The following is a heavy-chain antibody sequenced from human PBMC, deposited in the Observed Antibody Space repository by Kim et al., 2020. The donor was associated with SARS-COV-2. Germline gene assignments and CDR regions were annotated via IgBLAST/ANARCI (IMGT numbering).Heavy chain of an antibody. J-gene: IGHJ4*02. D-gene: IGHD6-6*01. CDR3: ARQSYSIASSWGY. CDR1: RDSITSSHYY. V-gene: IGHV4-39*01. CDR2: LYYSGNT. Sequence: SETLSLTCTVSRDSITSSHYYWGWIRQPPGKGLEWIGSLYYSGNTYYNPSLKSRVTISVVSTNQFSLKLSSVTAADTAVYYCARQSYSIASSWGYWGQGTLVTVSS.